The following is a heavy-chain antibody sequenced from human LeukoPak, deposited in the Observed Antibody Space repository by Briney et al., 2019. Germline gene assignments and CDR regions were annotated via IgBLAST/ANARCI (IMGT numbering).Heavy chain of an antibody. J-gene: IGHJ4*02. CDR1: GGSLSGSY. V-gene: IGHV4-4*07. D-gene: IGHD2/OR15-2a*01. CDR2: IFPSGST. CDR3: ARSDTTSSHTAFDH. Sequence: KTSETLSLTCTVSGGSLSGSYWSWIRQPAGKGLEWIGRIFPSGSTNYNPSLKSRVTMSVDTSKNQFSLKLTSVTAADTAVYYCARSDTTSSHTAFDHWGQGTLVFGSS.